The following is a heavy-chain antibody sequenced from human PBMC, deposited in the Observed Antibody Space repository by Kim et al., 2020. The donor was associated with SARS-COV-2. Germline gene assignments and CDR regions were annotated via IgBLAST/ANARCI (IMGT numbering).Heavy chain of an antibody. J-gene: IGHJ4*02. D-gene: IGHD6-6*01. Sequence: QKFQGRVTSTADESTSTAYMELSSLRSEDTAVYYCARAPSYPDPPYYFDYWGQGTLVTVSS. CDR3: ARAPSYPDPPYYFDY. V-gene: IGHV1-69*01.